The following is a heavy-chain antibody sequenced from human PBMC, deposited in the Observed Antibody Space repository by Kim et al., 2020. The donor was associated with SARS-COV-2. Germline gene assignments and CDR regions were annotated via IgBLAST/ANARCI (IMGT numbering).Heavy chain of an antibody. CDR2: T. Sequence: TKYSQKFQGRVTITRDTSASTAYMELSSLRSEDTAVYYCARGTAAGAFDYWGQGTLVTVPQ. J-gene: IGHJ4*02. CDR3: ARGTAAGAFDY. V-gene: IGHV1-3*01. D-gene: IGHD6-13*01.